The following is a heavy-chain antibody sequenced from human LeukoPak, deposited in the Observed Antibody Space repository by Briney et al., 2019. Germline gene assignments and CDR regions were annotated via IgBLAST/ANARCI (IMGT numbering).Heavy chain of an antibody. V-gene: IGHV4-34*01. CDR3: ASIYTSAFDY. J-gene: IGHJ4*02. CDR1: GGSISSYY. D-gene: IGHD2-2*02. Sequence: PSETLSLTCTVSGGSISSYYWSWIRQPPGKGLEWIGEINHSGSTNYNPSLKSRVTISVDTSKNQFSLKLSSVTAADTAVYYCASIYTSAFDYWGQGTLVTVSS. CDR2: INHSGST.